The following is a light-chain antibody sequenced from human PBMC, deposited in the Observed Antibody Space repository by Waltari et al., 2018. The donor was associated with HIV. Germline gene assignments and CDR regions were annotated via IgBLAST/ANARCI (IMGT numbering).Light chain of an antibody. CDR3: QSADSSGTYVV. CDR2: KDS. CDR1: ALPKQY. Sequence: SYELTQPPSVSVSPGQTARITCSGDALPKQYAYWYQQKAGQAPILVIYKDSERPSGIPERFSGSSSGTTVTLTFSGVQAIDEADYYCQSADSSGTYVVFGGGTKLTVL. V-gene: IGLV3-25*03. J-gene: IGLJ2*01.